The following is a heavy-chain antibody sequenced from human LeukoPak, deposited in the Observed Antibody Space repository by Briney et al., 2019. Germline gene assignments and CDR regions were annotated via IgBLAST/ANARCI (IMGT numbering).Heavy chain of an antibody. CDR3: ARGHVERGSWYSNWFDP. V-gene: IGHV4-34*01. CDR2: INHSGST. CDR1: GGSFSGYY. Sequence: SETLSLTCAVYGGSFSGYYWSWIRQPPGKGLEWIGEINHSGSTNYNPSLKSRVTISVDTSKNQFSLKLSSVTAADTAVYYCARGHVERGSWYSNWFDPWGQGTLVTVSS. D-gene: IGHD6-13*01. J-gene: IGHJ5*02.